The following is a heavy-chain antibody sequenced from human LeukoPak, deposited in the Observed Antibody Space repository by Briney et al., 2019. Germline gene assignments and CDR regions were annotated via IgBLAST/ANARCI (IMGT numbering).Heavy chain of an antibody. CDR2: IYYSGST. J-gene: IGHJ4*02. Sequence: SETLSLTCTVSGGSISGYYWTWIRQPPGKGLEWIGYIYYSGSTNYNPSLKSRLTTSVDTSKNQFSLKLSSVTAADTAMYYCARAGVMSTIGRFDYWGQGTLVTVSS. D-gene: IGHD5-24*01. CDR1: GGSISGYY. CDR3: ARAGVMSTIGRFDY. V-gene: IGHV4-59*01.